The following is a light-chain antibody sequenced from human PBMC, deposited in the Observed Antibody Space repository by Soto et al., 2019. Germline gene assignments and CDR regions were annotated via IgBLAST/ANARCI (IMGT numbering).Light chain of an antibody. CDR3: CSFAGRYSYV. J-gene: IGLJ1*01. V-gene: IGLV2-11*01. Sequence: QSVLTQPRSVSGSPGQSVTISCTGTRSDVGGYDYVSWFQQHPDKAPKVIIYDVSKRPSGVPDRFSGSKSGNTASLTISGLRHEDEADYYCCSFAGRYSYVFGTGTKVTVL. CDR1: RSDVGGYDY. CDR2: DVS.